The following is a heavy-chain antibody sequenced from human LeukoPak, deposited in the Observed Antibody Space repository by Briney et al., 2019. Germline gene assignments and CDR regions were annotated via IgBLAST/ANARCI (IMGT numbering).Heavy chain of an antibody. CDR3: ARETIHTYYDFWSGHFDY. CDR2: IYSGGST. J-gene: IGHJ4*02. V-gene: IGHV3-53*04. D-gene: IGHD3-3*01. Sequence: GGSLRLSCAASGFTVSSNYMSWVRQAPGKGLEWVSVIYSGGSTYYADSVKGRFTISRHNSKNTLYLQMNSLRAEDTAVYYCARETIHTYYDFWSGHFDYWGQGTLVTVSS. CDR1: GFTVSSNY.